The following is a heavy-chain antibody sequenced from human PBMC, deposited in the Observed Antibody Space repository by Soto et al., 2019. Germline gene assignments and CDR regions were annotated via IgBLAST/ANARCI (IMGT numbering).Heavy chain of an antibody. CDR3: AHRQRTVVVGAPFDL. CDR2: IYWDDDK. V-gene: IGHV2-5*02. J-gene: IGHJ4*02. CDR1: GVSLSTSGEG. Sequence: QITLRESGPTLVQPTQTLTLTCTLSGVSLSTSGEGVGWIRQPPGKALEWLALIYWDDDKRFSPSLKSRLATTXXXSXXQVVMTMTHMAPEDTAIYYCAHRQRTVVVGAPFDLWGQGSQVTVSS. D-gene: IGHD2-15*01.